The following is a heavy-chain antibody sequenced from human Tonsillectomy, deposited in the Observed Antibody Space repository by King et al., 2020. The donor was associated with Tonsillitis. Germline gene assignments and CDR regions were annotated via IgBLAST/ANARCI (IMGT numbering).Heavy chain of an antibody. CDR1: GFTVINNY. CDR3: ASGAAYYYHGMDV. V-gene: IGHV3-53*04. J-gene: IGHJ6*02. CDR2: IYNGGST. Sequence: QLVQSGGGLVQPGGSLRLSCAASGFTVINNYMSWVRQAPGKGLEWVSVIYNGGSTYYADSVKGRFTISRHNSKNTLYLQMNSLRAEDTAVYYCASGAAYYYHGMDVWGQGTTVTVSS. D-gene: IGHD1-26*01.